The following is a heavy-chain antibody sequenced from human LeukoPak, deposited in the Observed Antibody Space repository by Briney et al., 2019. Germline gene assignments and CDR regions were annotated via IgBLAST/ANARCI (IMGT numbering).Heavy chain of an antibody. D-gene: IGHD2-2*01. CDR2: IKEDGREK. CDR1: GLTFSRYW. J-gene: IGHJ4*02. V-gene: IGHV3-7*03. CDR3: VSRACSITACYAASWRCFDH. Sequence: GGSLRLSCEASGLTFSRYWLTWVRQAPGKGLEWVANIKEDGREKKDVDAVKGRVSISRDNAKSSLFLQMNNLRAEDTAVYHCVSRACSITACYAASWRCFDHWGQGTLVTVSS.